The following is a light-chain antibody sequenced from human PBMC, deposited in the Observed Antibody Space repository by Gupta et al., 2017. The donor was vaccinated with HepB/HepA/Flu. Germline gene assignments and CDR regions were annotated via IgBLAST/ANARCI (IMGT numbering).Light chain of an antibody. V-gene: IGKV1-5*03. CDR2: RAS. CDR3: QQYNS. CDR1: QSISTW. Sequence: IQMTQSPSTLSASVGDSVTITCRASQSISTWLTWYQQKPGKAPKLLIYRASSLQSGVPSRFSGSGSGTEFTLTISSLQPDDFATYYCQQYNSFGQGTKLEI. J-gene: IGKJ2*01.